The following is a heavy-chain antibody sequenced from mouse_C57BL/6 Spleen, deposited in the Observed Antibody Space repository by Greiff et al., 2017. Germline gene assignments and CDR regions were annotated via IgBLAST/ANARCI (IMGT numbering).Heavy chain of an antibody. CDR1: GYTFTSYW. D-gene: IGHD2-4*01. CDR2: IYPSDSET. Sequence: QVQLQQPGAELVRPGSSVKLSCKASGYTFTSYWMDWVKQRPGQGLEWIGNIYPSDSETHYNQKFKDKATLTVDKSSSTAYMQLSSLTSEDSAVYYCAREMDYDYWGQGTTLTVSS. V-gene: IGHV1-61*01. CDR3: AREMDYDY. J-gene: IGHJ2*01.